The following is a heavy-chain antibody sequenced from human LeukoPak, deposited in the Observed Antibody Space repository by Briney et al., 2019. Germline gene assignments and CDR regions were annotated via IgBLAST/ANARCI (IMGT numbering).Heavy chain of an antibody. CDR1: AFTFSTYA. V-gene: IGHV3-23*01. CDR2: ISGSGGST. Sequence: GGSLRLSCVASAFTFSTYAMSWVSQAPGKGLEWVSAISGSGGSTYYADSVRGRFTISRDNSKNTLYLQMNSLRAEDTAVYYCAKASVSTVTTGDFDYWGQGTLVTVSS. J-gene: IGHJ4*02. CDR3: AKASVSTVTTGDFDY. D-gene: IGHD4-17*01.